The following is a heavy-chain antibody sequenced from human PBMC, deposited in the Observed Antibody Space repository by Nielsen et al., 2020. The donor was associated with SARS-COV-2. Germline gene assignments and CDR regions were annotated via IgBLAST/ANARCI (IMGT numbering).Heavy chain of an antibody. V-gene: IGHV4-59*01. D-gene: IGHD6-13*01. CDR2: IYYSGST. J-gene: IGHJ4*02. CDR3: ARELSSSWSGFDY. Sequence: GSLRLSCTVSGGSISSYYWSWIRQPPGKGLEWIGYIYYSGSTNYNPSLKSRVTISVDTSKNQFSLKLSSVTAADTAVYYCARELSSSWSGFDYWGQGTLVTVSS. CDR1: GGSISSYY.